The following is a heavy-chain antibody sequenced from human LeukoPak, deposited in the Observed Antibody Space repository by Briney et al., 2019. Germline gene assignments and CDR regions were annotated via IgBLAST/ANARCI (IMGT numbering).Heavy chain of an antibody. V-gene: IGHV3-21*01. CDR3: TKSRSSWSDDTFDI. Sequence: GGSLRLSCAASGFTFSSYSMNWVRQASGKGLEWISSISIGGTYIYYADSVKGRFTISRNNAKNSLYLQMNSLRADDTAVYYSTKSRSSWSDDTFDIWSQGTMVTVSS. CDR2: ISIGGTYI. D-gene: IGHD6-13*01. J-gene: IGHJ3*02. CDR1: GFTFSSYS.